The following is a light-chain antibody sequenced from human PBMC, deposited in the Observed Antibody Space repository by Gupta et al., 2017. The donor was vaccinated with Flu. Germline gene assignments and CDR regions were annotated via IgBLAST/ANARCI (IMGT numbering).Light chain of an antibody. CDR1: GSNN. Sequence: GSNNVYGDQHQAGTAPKFFMYCDNRSDTGVPARFSGSKYGTSAAMASSGLQAEDEADYYCTAGDASRSGYVFGHGTRATVV. CDR3: TAGDASRSGYV. V-gene: IGLV1-47*02. CDR2: CDN. J-gene: IGLJ1*01.